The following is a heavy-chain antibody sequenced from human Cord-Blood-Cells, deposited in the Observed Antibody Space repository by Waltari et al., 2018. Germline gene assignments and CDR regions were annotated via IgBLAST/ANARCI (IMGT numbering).Heavy chain of an antibody. J-gene: IGHJ1*01. V-gene: IGHV7-4-1*02. D-gene: IGHD6-13*01. CDR3: AREGGAAAASAEYFQH. CDR1: GYTFTSYA. CDR2: INTNPGNP. Sequence: QVQLVQSGSELKKPGASVKVSCKASGYTFTSYAMNWVRQAPGKGLEGMGWINTNPGNPTYARGFTGRLVFSLDTAVSTAYLQISSLKAEDTAVYYCAREGGAAAASAEYFQHWGQGTLVTVSS.